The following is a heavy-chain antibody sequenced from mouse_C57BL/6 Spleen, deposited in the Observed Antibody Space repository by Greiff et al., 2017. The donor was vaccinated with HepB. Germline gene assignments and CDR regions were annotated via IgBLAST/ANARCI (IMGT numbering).Heavy chain of an antibody. D-gene: IGHD2-5*01. CDR2: ISYDGSN. CDR1: GYSITSGYY. Sequence: EVKLMESGPGLVKPSQSLSLTCSVTGYSITSGYYWNWIRQFPGNKLEWMGYISYDGSNNYNPSLKNRISITRDTSKNQFFLKLNSVTTEDTATYYCARGHYSNSWFAYWGQGTLVTVSA. V-gene: IGHV3-6*01. J-gene: IGHJ3*01. CDR3: ARGHYSNSWFAY.